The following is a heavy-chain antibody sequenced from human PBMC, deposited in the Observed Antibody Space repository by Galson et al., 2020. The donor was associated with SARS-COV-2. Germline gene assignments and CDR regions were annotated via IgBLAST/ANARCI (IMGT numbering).Heavy chain of an antibody. CDR3: AHRTYYDFWSGYSARSWRYFDY. J-gene: IGHJ4*02. Sequence: VSGPTLVKPTQTLTLTCTFSGFSLSTSGVGVGWIRQPPGKALEWLALIYWDDDKRYSPSLKSRLTITKDTSKNQVVLTMTNMDPVDTATYYCAHRTYYDFWSGYSARSWRYFDYWGQGTLVTVSS. V-gene: IGHV2-5*02. CDR2: IYWDDDK. D-gene: IGHD3-3*01. CDR1: GFSLSTSGVG.